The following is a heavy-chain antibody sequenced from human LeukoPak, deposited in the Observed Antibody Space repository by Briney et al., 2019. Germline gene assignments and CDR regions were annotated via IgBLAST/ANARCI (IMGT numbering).Heavy chain of an antibody. D-gene: IGHD2/OR15-2a*01. V-gene: IGHV3-74*01. CDR3: VSFYETY. J-gene: IGHJ4*02. CDR2: INSDGSWT. CDR1: GNYW. Sequence: GGSLRLSCAASGNYWMHWVRQVPGKGLVWVAHINSDGSWTSYADSVKGRFTISKDNAKNTVYLQMNSLRAEDTAVYYCVSFYETYWGRGTLVTVSS.